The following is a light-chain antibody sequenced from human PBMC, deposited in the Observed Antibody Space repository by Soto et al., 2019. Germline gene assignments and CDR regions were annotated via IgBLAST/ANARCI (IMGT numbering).Light chain of an antibody. CDR3: CSYAGSVTYVV. CDR2: EGS. Sequence: QSALTQTASVSGSPGQSITISCTGTSSDIGSYDLVSWYQHHPARAPKLIIYEGSKRPSGVSMRFSGSKSGYTASLTISGLQAADEADYFCCSYAGSVTYVVFGGGTKLTVL. V-gene: IGLV2-23*01. J-gene: IGLJ2*01. CDR1: SSDIGSYDL.